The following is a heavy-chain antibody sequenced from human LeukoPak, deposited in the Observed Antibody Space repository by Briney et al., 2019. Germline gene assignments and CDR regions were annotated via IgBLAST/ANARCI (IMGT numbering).Heavy chain of an antibody. CDR2: ITGSGGNT. CDR1: GFSFSSYG. J-gene: IGHJ4*02. Sequence: GGSLRLSCAASGFSFSSYGMSWVRQGPGKGLEWVSTITGSGGNTDYADSVKGRFTISRDNSKNTLYLQMHSLRAEDTAVYYCAKFPQTDLTFDYWGQGTLVTVSS. CDR3: AKFPQTDLTFDY. V-gene: IGHV3-23*01. D-gene: IGHD3-9*01.